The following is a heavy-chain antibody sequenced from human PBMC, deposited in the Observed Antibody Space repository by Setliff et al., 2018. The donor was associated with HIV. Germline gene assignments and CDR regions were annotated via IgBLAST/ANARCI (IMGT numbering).Heavy chain of an antibody. CDR3: ATDPNYYDRSGEYLLGSHSDLHLDY. V-gene: IGHV1-18*01. Sequence: GASVKVSCKTSGYTFSKYGISWVRQAPGQGLEWVGWVSPYNDDRNYGQKFQDRVTVTTDTSTSTAYMELRGLRSDDTAVYYCATDPNYYDRSGEYLLGSHSDLHLDYWGQGTLVTVSS. J-gene: IGHJ4*02. CDR2: VSPYNDDR. CDR1: GYTFSKYG. D-gene: IGHD3-22*01.